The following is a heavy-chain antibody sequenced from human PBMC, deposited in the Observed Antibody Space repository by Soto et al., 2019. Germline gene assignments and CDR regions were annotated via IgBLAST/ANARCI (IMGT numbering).Heavy chain of an antibody. Sequence: GGSLRLSCAASGFTVSSNYMSWVRQAPGKGLEWVSVIYSGGSTYYADSVKGRFTISRDNSKNTLYLQMNSLRAEETAVYYCASTVVVVAATQLGPDYMDVWGKGTTVTVSS. D-gene: IGHD2-15*01. CDR1: GFTVSSNY. CDR3: ASTVVVVAATQLGPDYMDV. CDR2: IYSGGST. J-gene: IGHJ6*03. V-gene: IGHV3-66*01.